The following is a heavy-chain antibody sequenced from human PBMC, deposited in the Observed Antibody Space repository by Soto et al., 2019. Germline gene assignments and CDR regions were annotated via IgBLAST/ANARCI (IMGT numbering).Heavy chain of an antibody. CDR2: IYYSGST. CDR3: ARERTACSGSSCYSLNYFDY. J-gene: IGHJ4*02. CDR1: GGSISSGDYY. V-gene: IGHV4-30-4*01. D-gene: IGHD2-15*01. Sequence: PSETLSLTCTVSGGSISSGDYYWSWIRQPPGKGLEWIGYIYYSGSTYYNPSLKSRVTISVDTSKNQFSLKLSSVTAADTAVYYCARERTACSGSSCYSLNYFDYWAQRTLVTVSS.